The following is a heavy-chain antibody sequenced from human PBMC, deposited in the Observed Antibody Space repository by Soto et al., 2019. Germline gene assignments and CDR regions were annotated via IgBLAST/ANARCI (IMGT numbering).Heavy chain of an antibody. CDR3: VRDFVGPGLDY. CDR2: ISFDASRK. Sequence: GGSLRLSCATSGFNFRNFGMHWVRQAPGKGLEWVTFISFDASRKYYPDSLKGRFTVSRDNSNNTLFLQMNSLNVEDTAIYFCVRDFVGPGLDYWGQGTMVTVSS. V-gene: IGHV3-33*05. D-gene: IGHD1-26*01. J-gene: IGHJ4*02. CDR1: GFNFRNFG.